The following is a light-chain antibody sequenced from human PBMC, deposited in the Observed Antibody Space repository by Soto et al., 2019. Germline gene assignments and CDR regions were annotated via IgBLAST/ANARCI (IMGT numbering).Light chain of an antibody. CDR3: QQYGSSPIT. CDR1: QSLSGNY. CDR2: GAS. J-gene: IGKJ5*01. Sequence: EIVLTQSPGTLSLSPGERATLSCRASQSLSGNYLAWYQQKPGQAPRFLIYGASNRATGIPDRFSGGGSGTDFALTSSRPEPEDSAVYYCQQYGSSPITFGQGTRLEIK. V-gene: IGKV3-20*01.